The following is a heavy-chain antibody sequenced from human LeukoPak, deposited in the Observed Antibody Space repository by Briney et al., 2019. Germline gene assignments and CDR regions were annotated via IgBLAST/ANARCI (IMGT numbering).Heavy chain of an antibody. V-gene: IGHV1-2*02. J-gene: IGHJ3*02. CDR1: GYTFTGYY. CDR3: ARVTGLTYYYGSGSYLGAFDI. D-gene: IGHD3-10*01. CDR2: INPNSGGT. Sequence: ASVKVSCKASGYTFTGYYMHWVRQAPGQGLEWMGWINPNSGGTNYAQKFQGRVTMTRDTSISTAYMELSRLRSDDTAVYYCARVTGLTYYYGSGSYLGAFDIWGQGTMVTVSS.